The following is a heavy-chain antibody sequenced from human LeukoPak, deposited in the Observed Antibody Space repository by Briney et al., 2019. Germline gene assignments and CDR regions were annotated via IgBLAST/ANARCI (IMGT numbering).Heavy chain of an antibody. CDR2: ISGSGGST. CDR1: AFTFSSYA. D-gene: IGHD6-19*01. CDR3: AKDTGAVAGTIDY. J-gene: IGHJ4*02. Sequence: GRSLRLSCAASAFTFSSYAMSWVRQAPRNGLEWVSAISGSGGSTYYADSVKGRFTISRDNSKNTLYLQMNSLRAEDTAVYYCAKDTGAVAGTIDYWGQGTLVTVSS. V-gene: IGHV3-23*01.